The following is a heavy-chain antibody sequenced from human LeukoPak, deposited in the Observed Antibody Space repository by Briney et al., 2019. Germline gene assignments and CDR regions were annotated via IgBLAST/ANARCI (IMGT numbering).Heavy chain of an antibody. D-gene: IGHD2-2*01. Sequence: GGSLRLSCAASGFAVSSNYMSWVRQAPGRGLEWVSVIYSGGSTYYADSVKGRFTISRDNSKNTLYLQMNSLRAEDTAVYYCARICSSTSCASYYYYYMDVWGKGTTVTVSS. CDR2: IYSGGST. CDR3: ARICSSTSCASYYYYYMDV. J-gene: IGHJ6*03. V-gene: IGHV3-53*01. CDR1: GFAVSSNY.